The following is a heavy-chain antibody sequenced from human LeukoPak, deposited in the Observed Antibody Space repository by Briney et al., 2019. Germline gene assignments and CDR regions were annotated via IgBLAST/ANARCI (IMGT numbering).Heavy chain of an antibody. CDR3: ARVRSYDILTGYYFDY. CDR1: GFTFDDYG. Sequence: GGSLRLSCAVSGFTFDDYGMSWVRQAPGKGLEWVSGINWNGGSTGYADSVKGRFTISRDNAKNSLYLQMNSLRAEDTALYHCARVRSYDILTGYYFDYWGQGTLATVSS. J-gene: IGHJ4*02. V-gene: IGHV3-20*01. CDR2: INWNGGST. D-gene: IGHD3-9*01.